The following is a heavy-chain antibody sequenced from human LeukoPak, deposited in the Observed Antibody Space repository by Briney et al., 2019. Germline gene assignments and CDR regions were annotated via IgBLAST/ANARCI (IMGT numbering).Heavy chain of an antibody. CDR2: IYYSGST. CDR3: ARGRRQWPGELDP. Sequence: SETLSPTCTVSGGSISSYYWSWIRQPPGKGLEWIGYIYYSGSTNYNPSLKSRVTISVDTSKNQFSLKLSSVTAADTAVYYCARGRRQWPGELDPWGQGTLVTVSS. CDR1: GGSISSYY. D-gene: IGHD6-19*01. V-gene: IGHV4-59*01. J-gene: IGHJ5*02.